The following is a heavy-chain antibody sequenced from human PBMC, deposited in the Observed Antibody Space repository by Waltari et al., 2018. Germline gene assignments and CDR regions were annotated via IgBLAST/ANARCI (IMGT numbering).Heavy chain of an antibody. V-gene: IGHV4-39*07. Sequence: QLQLQESGPGLVKPSETLSLTCTVSGGSISSSSYYWGWIRQPPGKGLEWIGSIYYSGSTDYNPSLKSRVTISVDTSKNQFSLKLSSVTAADTAVYYCARDRVVQGVTASSYYYGMDVWGQGTTVTVSS. J-gene: IGHJ6*02. CDR1: GGSISSSSYY. CDR3: ARDRVVQGVTASSYYYGMDV. CDR2: IYYSGST. D-gene: IGHD3-10*01.